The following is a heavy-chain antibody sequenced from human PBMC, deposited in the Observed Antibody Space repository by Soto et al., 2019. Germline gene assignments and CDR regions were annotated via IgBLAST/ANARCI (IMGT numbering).Heavy chain of an antibody. J-gene: IGHJ6*04. V-gene: IGHV3-74*01. CDR2: IDNAGTDS. CDR1: GLTFSGRS. CDR3: ARGWFGPDV. Sequence: EVQLVESGGGLVQPGGSLRLSCAASGLTFSGRSRHWVRQAPGKGLVWVSGIDNAGTDSTYADSVKGRFTSSRDNAKNTLYLQMNSLRVEDTAVYYCARGWFGPDVWGKGTTVTVSS. D-gene: IGHD3-10*01.